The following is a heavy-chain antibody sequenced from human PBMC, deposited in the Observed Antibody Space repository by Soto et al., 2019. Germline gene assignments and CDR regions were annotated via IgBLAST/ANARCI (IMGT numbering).Heavy chain of an antibody. CDR3: ARERGAARQSWWFDP. CDR2: ISSSSSTI. Sequence: GGPLRLSCAASGFTFSSYSMNWVRQAPGKGLEWVSYISSSSSTIYYADSVKGRFTISRDNAKNSLYLQMNSLRDEDTAVYYCARERGAARQSWWFDPWGQGTLVTVSS. J-gene: IGHJ5*02. D-gene: IGHD6-6*01. V-gene: IGHV3-48*02. CDR1: GFTFSSYS.